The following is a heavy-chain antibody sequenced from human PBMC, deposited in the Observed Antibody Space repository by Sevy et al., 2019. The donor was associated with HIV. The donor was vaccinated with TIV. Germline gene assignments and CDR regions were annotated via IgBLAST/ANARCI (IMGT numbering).Heavy chain of an antibody. D-gene: IGHD6-13*01. CDR3: ARDSGYSINWYPAY. Sequence: GGSLRLSCAASGFTFSSHGMHWVRQAPGKGLEGVAVISYDGSYKSYGDSVKGRFTISRDDSKNTLYLQMNSLRPEDTAVYYCARDSGYSINWYPAYWGQGTLVTVSS. CDR1: GFTFSSHG. J-gene: IGHJ4*02. CDR2: ISYDGSYK. V-gene: IGHV3-30*03.